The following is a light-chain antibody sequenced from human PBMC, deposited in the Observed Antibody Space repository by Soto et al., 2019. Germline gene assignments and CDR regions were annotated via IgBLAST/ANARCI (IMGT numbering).Light chain of an antibody. CDR2: GAS. J-gene: IGKJ1*01. CDR3: QHYGGSHQT. V-gene: IGKV3-20*01. CDR1: QSVSKY. Sequence: EMVLTQSPGTLALSPGEVATLSCRASQSVSKYLAWYQQKPGQAPRLLIYGASIRATGLPDSFSGSGSGTDFTLTISRLEPEDFAVYYCQHYGGSHQTFGKGTKVEIK.